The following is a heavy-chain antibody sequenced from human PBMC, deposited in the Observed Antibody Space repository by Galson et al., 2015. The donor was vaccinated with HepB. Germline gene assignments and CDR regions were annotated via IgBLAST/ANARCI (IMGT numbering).Heavy chain of an antibody. V-gene: IGHV6-1*01. CDR1: GDSVSSNIAA. Sequence: CAISGDSVSSNIAAWNWIRQSPSRGLEWLGRTHYRSKWFYDYALSVKTRITINPDTSKNQFSLQLNSVTPEDTAVYYCARDLATVIINYFDSWGQGTLVTVSS. CDR3: ARDLATVIINYFDS. J-gene: IGHJ4*02. D-gene: IGHD2/OR15-2a*01. CDR2: THYRSKWFY.